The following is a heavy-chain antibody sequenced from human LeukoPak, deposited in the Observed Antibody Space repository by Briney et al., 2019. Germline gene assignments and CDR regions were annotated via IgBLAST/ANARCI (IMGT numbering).Heavy chain of an antibody. Sequence: GRSLRLSCAASGFTFSSYGMHWVRQTPGEGLEWVANIKQDGSEKYYVDSVKGRFTISRDNAKNSLYLQMNSLTAEDTALYYCARLSTAVAGGDYWGQGTLVTVSS. D-gene: IGHD6-19*01. CDR3: ARLSTAVAGGDY. J-gene: IGHJ4*02. CDR1: GFTFSSYG. CDR2: IKQDGSEK. V-gene: IGHV3-7*01.